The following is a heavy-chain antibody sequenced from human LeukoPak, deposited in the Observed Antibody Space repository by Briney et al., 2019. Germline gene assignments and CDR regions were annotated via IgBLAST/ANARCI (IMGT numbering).Heavy chain of an antibody. V-gene: IGHV3-7*01. CDR2: IKQDGSEK. CDR1: CFTFSSYW. Sequence: GSLRLSFAASCFTFSSYWMSWVRQAPGKGLEWVANIKQDGSEKYYVDSVKGRFTISRDNAKNSLYLQMNSLRAEDTAVYYCARGLYYYDSSGYYGGYYFDYWGQGTLVTVSS. J-gene: IGHJ4*02. CDR3: ARGLYYYDSSGYYGGYYFDY. D-gene: IGHD3-22*01.